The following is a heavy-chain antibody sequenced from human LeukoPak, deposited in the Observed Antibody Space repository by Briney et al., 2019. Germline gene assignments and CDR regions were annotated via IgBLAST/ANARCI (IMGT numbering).Heavy chain of an antibody. D-gene: IGHD6-19*01. CDR2: ISWNSGSI. CDR1: GFTFADYA. Sequence: GGSLRLSCAASGFTFADYAMHWVRQAPGKGLEWVSGISWNSGSIGYADSVKGRFTISRDNAKNSLYLQMNSLRAEDTALYYCASLGSIAVAGTVYWGQGTLVTVSS. J-gene: IGHJ4*02. V-gene: IGHV3-9*01. CDR3: ASLGSIAVAGTVY.